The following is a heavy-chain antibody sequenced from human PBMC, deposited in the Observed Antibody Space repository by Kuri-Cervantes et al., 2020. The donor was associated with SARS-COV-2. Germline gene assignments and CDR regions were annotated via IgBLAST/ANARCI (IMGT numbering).Heavy chain of an antibody. J-gene: IGHJ4*02. V-gene: IGHV3-64*04. Sequence: GESLKISCSASGLSFGNSVMHWVRQAPGKGLQYVSSINSNGGSIYHTDSVKGRFTISRDNSKNTLYLQMNSLRAEDTAVYYCALYGDYYYWGQGTLVTVSS. CDR3: ALYGDYYY. CDR1: GLSFGNSV. CDR2: INSNGGSI. D-gene: IGHD4-17*01.